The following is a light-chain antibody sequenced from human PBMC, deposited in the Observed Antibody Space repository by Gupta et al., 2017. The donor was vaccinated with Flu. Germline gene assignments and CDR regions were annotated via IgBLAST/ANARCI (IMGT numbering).Light chain of an antibody. Sequence: ENVLMQSPGTLSLSPGERATLSCRAGQSVISNYVGWYQLKPGQAPRLLIYGASSRAPGIPDRFSGSGSGTDFSLTISRLEPEDFAVYYCHQYGTSPQTFGQGTRVDIE. CDR1: QSVISNY. V-gene: IGKV3-20*01. J-gene: IGKJ1*01. CDR3: HQYGTSPQT. CDR2: GAS.